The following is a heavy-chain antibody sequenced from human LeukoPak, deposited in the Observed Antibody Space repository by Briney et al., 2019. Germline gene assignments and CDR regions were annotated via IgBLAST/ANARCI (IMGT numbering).Heavy chain of an antibody. Sequence: SETLSLTCTVSGGSISSSSYYWGWIRQPPGKGLEWIGSIYYSGSTYYNPSLKSRVTISVDTSKNQFSLKLSSVTAADTAVYYCARGSTYYYDSSGYYYAFDYWGQGTLVTVSS. D-gene: IGHD3-22*01. CDR3: ARGSTYYYDSSGYYYAFDY. J-gene: IGHJ4*02. V-gene: IGHV4-39*07. CDR2: IYYSGST. CDR1: GGSISSSSYY.